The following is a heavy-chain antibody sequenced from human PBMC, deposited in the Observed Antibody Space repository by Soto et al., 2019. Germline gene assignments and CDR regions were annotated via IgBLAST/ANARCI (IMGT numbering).Heavy chain of an antibody. D-gene: IGHD3-22*01. Sequence: QVQLVESGGGVVQPGRSLRLSCAASGFTFSSYGMHWVRQAPGTGLEWVAVIWYDGSNKYYADSVKGRFTISRDNSKNTQYLQMNSLRAEDTAVYYCARDQGYYYDSSGPAYYFEYWGQGTLVTVSS. J-gene: IGHJ4*02. CDR3: ARDQGYYYDSSGPAYYFEY. CDR1: GFTFSSYG. CDR2: IWYDGSNK. V-gene: IGHV3-33*01.